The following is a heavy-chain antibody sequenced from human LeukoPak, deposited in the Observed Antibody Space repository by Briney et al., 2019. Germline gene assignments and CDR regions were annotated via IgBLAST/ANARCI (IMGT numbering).Heavy chain of an antibody. V-gene: IGHV3-30*18. J-gene: IGHJ4*02. CDR2: ISYDGSNK. CDR3: AKDGFDY. Sequence: GRSLRLSCAASGFTFSSYGMHWVRQAPGKGLEWVAVISYDGSNKYYVDSVKGRFTISRDNSKNTLYLQMNSLRAEDTAVYYCAKDGFDYWGQGTLVTVSS. CDR1: GFTFSSYG.